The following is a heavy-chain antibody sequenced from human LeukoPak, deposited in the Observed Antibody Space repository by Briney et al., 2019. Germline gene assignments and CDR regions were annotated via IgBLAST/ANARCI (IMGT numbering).Heavy chain of an antibody. Sequence: SETLSLTCAVYGGSFSGYYWSWIRQPPGKGLEWIGEINHSEATDYNPFFKSLVTISVDTSKNQFSLKLTSVTAADTAVYYCAREAQYCSGGSCYGGYFQHWGQGTLVTVSS. V-gene: IGHV4-34*01. D-gene: IGHD2-15*01. CDR2: INHSEAT. CDR1: GGSFSGYY. CDR3: AREAQYCSGGSCYGGYFQH. J-gene: IGHJ1*01.